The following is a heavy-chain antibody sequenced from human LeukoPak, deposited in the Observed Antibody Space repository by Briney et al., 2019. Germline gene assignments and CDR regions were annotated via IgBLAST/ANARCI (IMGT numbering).Heavy chain of an antibody. Sequence: SVKVSCKASGYTFTGYYMHWVRQAPGQGLEWMGWINPNSGGTNYAQKFQGRVTMTRDTSISTAYMELSRLRSDDTAVYYCARVSDFWSGYFYGMDVWGQGTTVTVSS. CDR2: INPNSGGT. CDR1: GYTFTGYY. J-gene: IGHJ6*02. V-gene: IGHV1-2*02. D-gene: IGHD3-3*01. CDR3: ARVSDFWSGYFYGMDV.